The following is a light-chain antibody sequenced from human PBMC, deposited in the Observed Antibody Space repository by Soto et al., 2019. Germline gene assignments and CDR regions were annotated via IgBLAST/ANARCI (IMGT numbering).Light chain of an antibody. CDR3: QQYNRHSL. J-gene: IGKJ4*01. Sequence: DIQMTQSPSTLSASVGDRVTITCRASQSISSWLAWYQQKPGKAPRLLIYDASSLETGVASRFSGSGSGTEFTLTISSLQPDDFATDYCQQYNRHSLLGGGTKVEIK. CDR1: QSISSW. CDR2: DAS. V-gene: IGKV1-5*01.